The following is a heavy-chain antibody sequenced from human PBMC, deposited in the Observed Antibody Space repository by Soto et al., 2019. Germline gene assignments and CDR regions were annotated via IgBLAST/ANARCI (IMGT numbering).Heavy chain of an antibody. Sequence: ASVKASSKASGYTFTSYDINWVRQSTGQGLEWMGWMNPNRGNTGYAQKFQGRVTMTRTTSMSTAYMERGSLRAEDTAVYYCTRLPADGSRITDYYMDVRRKRTTVTVSS. CDR2: MNPNRGNT. J-gene: IGHJ6*03. D-gene: IGHD2-2*01. CDR1: GYTFTSYD. V-gene: IGHV1-8*01. CDR3: TRLPADGSRITDYYMDV.